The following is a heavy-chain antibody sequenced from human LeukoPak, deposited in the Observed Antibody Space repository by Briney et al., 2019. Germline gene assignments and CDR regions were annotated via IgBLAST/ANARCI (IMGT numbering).Heavy chain of an antibody. CDR2: IHPNSGGT. CDR3: ARLIAAEVLWGAFDI. J-gene: IGHJ3*02. Sequence: GASVKVSCKASGYAFTGYYVHWVRHAPGQRLEWMGWIHPNSGGTNYAQKFQGRVTMTRDTSINTAYMELSRLTSDDTAVYYCARLIAAEVLWGAFDIWGQGTMVTVFS. CDR1: GYAFTGYY. D-gene: IGHD6-13*01. V-gene: IGHV1-2*02.